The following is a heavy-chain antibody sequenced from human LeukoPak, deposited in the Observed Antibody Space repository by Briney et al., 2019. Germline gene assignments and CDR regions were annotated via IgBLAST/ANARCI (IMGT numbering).Heavy chain of an antibody. D-gene: IGHD3-3*01. CDR1: GFTFSADS. Sequence: GGSLRLSCAASGFTFSADSRNWVRQAPGKGLEWVSCISSSSSYIYYADSVKGRFTISRDNPQNSLYLQMSSLRAEDTAVYYCARAWRGSYVFDYWGQGTLVTVSS. CDR2: ISSSSSYI. J-gene: IGHJ4*02. V-gene: IGHV3-21*01. CDR3: ARAWRGSYVFDY.